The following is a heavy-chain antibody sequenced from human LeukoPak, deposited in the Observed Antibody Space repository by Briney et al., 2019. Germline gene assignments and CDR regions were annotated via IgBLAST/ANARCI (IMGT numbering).Heavy chain of an antibody. J-gene: IGHJ6*04. CDR1: RGTLRSYA. Sequence: SVKVSCKASRGTLRSYAISWVRQAPGQGLEWVGGIIPIFCTAHYAQKFQGRVTITPHKSTSTTYVEMSSLRSEDTAVYYCARDSVDLSGTPRFLRMDIWGKGTTVTVSS. V-gene: IGHV1-69*06. CDR3: ARDSVDLSGTPRFLRMDI. D-gene: IGHD3-10*01. CDR2: IIPIFCTA.